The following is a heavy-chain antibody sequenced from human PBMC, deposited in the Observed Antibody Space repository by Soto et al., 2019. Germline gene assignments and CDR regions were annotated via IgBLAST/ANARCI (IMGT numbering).Heavy chain of an antibody. CDR3: ARVNPHYDISEDAFDI. CDR2: ISAYNGNT. CDR1: GYTFTSYG. V-gene: IGHV1-18*01. D-gene: IGHD3-9*01. Sequence: QVQLVQSGAEVKKPGASVKVSCKASGYTFTSYGISWVRQAPGQGLEWMGWISAYNGNTNYAQKLQGRVTMTTDTSTNTAYMELRSLRSDDTAVYYCARVNPHYDISEDAFDIWGQGTMVTVSS. J-gene: IGHJ3*02.